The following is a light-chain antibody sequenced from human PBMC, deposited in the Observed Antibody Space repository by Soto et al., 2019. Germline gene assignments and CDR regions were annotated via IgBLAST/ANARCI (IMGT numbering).Light chain of an antibody. V-gene: IGKV3-11*01. CDR2: DAS. CDR1: ESLGDY. J-gene: IGKJ5*01. Sequence: EVGLSQSPGTLSLYPGERATLSFRASESLGDYLAWYQQQGGQPPRLLIYDASSRATGVPARFSGSGSGTDFTLTISSLEPEDFAVYYCQQRSNWITFGQRARLEI. CDR3: QQRSNWIT.